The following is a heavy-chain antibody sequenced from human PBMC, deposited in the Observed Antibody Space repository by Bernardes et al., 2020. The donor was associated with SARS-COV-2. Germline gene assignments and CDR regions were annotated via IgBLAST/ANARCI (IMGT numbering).Heavy chain of an antibody. CDR3: ARIGGYYLYYYYGMDV. J-gene: IGHJ6*02. D-gene: IGHD3-3*01. CDR2: IKQDGSEK. Sequence: GGSLRLSRAASGFTFSSYWMSWVRQAPGKGLEWVANIKQDGSEKYYVDSVKGRFTISRDNAKNSLYLQMNSLRAEDTAVYYCARIGGYYLYYYYGMDVWGQGTTVTVSS. V-gene: IGHV3-7*01. CDR1: GFTFSSYW.